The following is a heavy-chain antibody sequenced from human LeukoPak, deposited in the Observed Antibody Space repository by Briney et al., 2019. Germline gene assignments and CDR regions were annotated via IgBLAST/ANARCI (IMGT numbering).Heavy chain of an antibody. CDR2: SYYSGIT. CDR1: GDSISTYY. CDR3: ARGEPVDY. J-gene: IGHJ4*02. V-gene: IGHV4-59*01. Sequence: SETLSLTCTVSGDSISTYYWSWIRQSPGKGLAWIGYSYYSGITSYNPSLKSRVTMSVDESKNQLSLKVNSVTAADTAVYYCARGEPVDYWGQGTLVTVSS. D-gene: IGHD1-14*01.